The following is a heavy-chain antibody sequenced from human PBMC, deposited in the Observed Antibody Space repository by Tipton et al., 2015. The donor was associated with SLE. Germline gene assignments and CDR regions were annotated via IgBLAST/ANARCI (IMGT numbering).Heavy chain of an antibody. V-gene: IGHV4-59*01. CDR2: IYYSGST. CDR1: GGSISGYY. J-gene: IGHJ4*02. D-gene: IGHD3-3*01. Sequence: TLSLTCTVSGGSISGYYWSWIRQPPGKGLEWIGYIYYSGSTNYNPSLKSRVTISVDTSKNQFSLKLSSVTAADTAVYYCARSPRGGGYYPYYFDYWGQGTLVTVSS. CDR3: ARSPRGGGYYPYYFDY.